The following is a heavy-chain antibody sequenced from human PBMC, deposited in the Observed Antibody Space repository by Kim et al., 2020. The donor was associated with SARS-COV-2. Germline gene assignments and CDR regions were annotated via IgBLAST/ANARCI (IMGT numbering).Heavy chain of an antibody. CDR1: GFTFSSYW. J-gene: IGHJ4*02. CDR2: LSQDGTSK. Sequence: GGSLRLSCGASGFTFSSYWMSWARQAPGKRLEWVATLSQDGTSKYYVDSVKGRFTISRDNARNSLFLQVNSLRAEDTAVYYCATGRLFYWGQGTLVTVSS. CDR3: ATGRLFY. V-gene: IGHV3-7*01. D-gene: IGHD2-21*01.